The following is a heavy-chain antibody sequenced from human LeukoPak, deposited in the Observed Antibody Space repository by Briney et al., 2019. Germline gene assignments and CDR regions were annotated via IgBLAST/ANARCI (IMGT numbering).Heavy chain of an antibody. CDR2: MNPSTGNT. CDR1: GYTFTSYD. J-gene: IGHJ5*02. CDR3: VKTSGYSLDNWFDP. V-gene: IGHV1-8*01. D-gene: IGHD3-22*01. Sequence: VASVKVSCKASGYTFTSYDINWVRQATGQGLEWMGWMNPSTGNTGYAQNFQGRVTLTRDTSISTAYMELSSLRSEDTAVYYCVKTSGYSLDNWFDPWGQGTLVTVSS.